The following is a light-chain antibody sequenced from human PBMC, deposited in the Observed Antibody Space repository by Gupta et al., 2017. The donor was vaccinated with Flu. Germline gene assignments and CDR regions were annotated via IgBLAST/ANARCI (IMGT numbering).Light chain of an antibody. Sequence: EIVITQSPANLFVSPGERATLSCRASQSVSSNLAWYQQKPGQAPRLLIYGASTRATNIPARFSGSGSGTEFTLTISSLQSEDFAVYYCQQYHNWPPITFGQGTRLHIK. CDR3: QQYHNWPPIT. CDR1: QSVSSN. V-gene: IGKV3-15*01. J-gene: IGKJ5*01. CDR2: GAS.